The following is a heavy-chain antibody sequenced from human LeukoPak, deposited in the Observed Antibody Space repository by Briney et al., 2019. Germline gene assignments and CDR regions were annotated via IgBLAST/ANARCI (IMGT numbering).Heavy chain of an antibody. V-gene: IGHV3-30*02. CDR2: IRYDGSNK. Sequence: GGSLRLSCAASGFTFSSYGMHWVRQAPGKGLEWVAFIRYDGSNKYYADSVKGRFTISRDNSKNTLYLQMNSLRAEDTAVYYCAKGYGTPKYSSSWFYFDYWGQGTLVTVSS. D-gene: IGHD6-13*01. CDR3: AKGYGTPKYSSSWFYFDY. J-gene: IGHJ4*02. CDR1: GFTFSSYG.